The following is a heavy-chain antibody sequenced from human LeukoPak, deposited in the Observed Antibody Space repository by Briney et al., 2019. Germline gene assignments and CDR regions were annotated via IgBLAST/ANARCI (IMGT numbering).Heavy chain of an antibody. J-gene: IGHJ6*02. CDR3: ARDPMAVAVDYYYGMDV. CDR1: GFTFSSYS. CDR2: ISSSSSYI. D-gene: IGHD6-19*01. V-gene: IGHV3-21*01. Sequence: GGSLRLSCAASGFTFSSYSMTWVRQAPGKGLEWVSSISSSSSYIYYADSVKGRFTISRDNAKNSLYLQMNSLRAEDTAVYYCARDPMAVAVDYYYGMDVWGQGTTVTVSS.